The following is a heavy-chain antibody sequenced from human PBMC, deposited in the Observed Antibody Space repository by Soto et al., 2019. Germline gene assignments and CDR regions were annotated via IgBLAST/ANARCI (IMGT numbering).Heavy chain of an antibody. CDR2: MNPNSGNT. Sequence: GASVKVSCKASGYTFTSYDINWVRQATGQGLEWMGWMNPNSGNTGYAQKFQGRVTMTRNTSISTAYMELSSLRSEDTAVYYCARWDGTNGVCYDYYGMDVWGQGTTVTSP. CDR1: GYTFTSYD. J-gene: IGHJ6*02. D-gene: IGHD2-8*01. CDR3: ARWDGTNGVCYDYYGMDV. V-gene: IGHV1-8*01.